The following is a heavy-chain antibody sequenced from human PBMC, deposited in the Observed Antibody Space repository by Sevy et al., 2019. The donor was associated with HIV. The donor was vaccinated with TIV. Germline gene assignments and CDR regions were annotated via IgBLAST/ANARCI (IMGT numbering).Heavy chain of an antibody. CDR2: ISYHGRDK. Sequence: GGSLRPSCVVSGFTFTTSGMHWVRQAPGKGLEWVAVISYHGRDKFYADSVKGRFTISRDNSDNILYLHMNSLRSEDTAVYYCAKDFTGYNGMDVWGQGTMVTVSS. V-gene: IGHV3-30*18. CDR1: GFTFTTSG. D-gene: IGHD3-9*01. J-gene: IGHJ6*02. CDR3: AKDFTGYNGMDV.